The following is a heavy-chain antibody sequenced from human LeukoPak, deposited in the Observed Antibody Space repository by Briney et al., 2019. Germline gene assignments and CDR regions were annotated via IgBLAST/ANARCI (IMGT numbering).Heavy chain of an antibody. CDR2: IYTSGST. D-gene: IGHD6-19*01. Sequence: SETLSLTRTVSGGSISSYYWSWIRQPAGKGLEWIGRIYTSGSTNYNPSLKSRVTMSVDTSKNQFSLKLSSVTAADTAVYYCARAGAVAGPGAFDIWGQGTMVTVSS. CDR1: GGSISSYY. CDR3: ARAGAVAGPGAFDI. V-gene: IGHV4-4*07. J-gene: IGHJ3*02.